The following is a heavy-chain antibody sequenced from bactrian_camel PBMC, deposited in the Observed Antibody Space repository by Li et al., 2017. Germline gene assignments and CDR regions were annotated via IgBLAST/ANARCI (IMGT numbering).Heavy chain of an antibody. CDR2: MDTDGGTT. CDR3: SYDVYCSGNWNTFGV. D-gene: IGHD2*01. J-gene: IGHJ6*01. CDR1: GFTIDHRD. V-gene: IGHV3S40*01. Sequence: VQLVESGGGLVQPGESLRLSCVASGFTIDHRDMTWVRQTPGKEREAVAEMDTDGGTTVADSVKGRFTISQDSSATTLFLQMNDLKPEDTAMYYCSYDVYCSGNWNTFGVWGRGTQVTVS.